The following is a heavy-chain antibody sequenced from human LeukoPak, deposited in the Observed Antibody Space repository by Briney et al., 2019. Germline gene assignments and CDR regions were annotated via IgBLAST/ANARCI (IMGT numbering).Heavy chain of an antibody. CDR2: IMQDGSQK. Sequence: GGSLRLSCVASGFTFSSYWMSWVRQAPGKGLEWVATIMQDGSQKYYVDSVKGRFTISRDNAKNSLYLQMNSLRVEDTAVFYCARYFTAVAPTLRLDYWGQGTLVTVSS. J-gene: IGHJ4*02. D-gene: IGHD6-19*01. CDR3: ARYFTAVAPTLRLDY. V-gene: IGHV3-7*03. CDR1: GFTFSSYW.